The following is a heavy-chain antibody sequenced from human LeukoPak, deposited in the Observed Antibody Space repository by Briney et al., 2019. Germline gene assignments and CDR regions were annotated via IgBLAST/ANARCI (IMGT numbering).Heavy chain of an antibody. D-gene: IGHD3-22*01. J-gene: IGHJ2*01. Sequence: PSETLSLTCSVSGYSISSGFFWGWVRQPPGKGLEWVSAISGSGGSTYYAASVKGRFTISRDNSKNTLYLQMNSLRAEDTAVYYCAKDRHYYDSSGYYYWNFDLWGRGTLVTVSS. CDR3: AKDRHYYDSSGYYYWNFDL. V-gene: IGHV3-23*01. CDR1: GYSISSGF. CDR2: ISGSGGST.